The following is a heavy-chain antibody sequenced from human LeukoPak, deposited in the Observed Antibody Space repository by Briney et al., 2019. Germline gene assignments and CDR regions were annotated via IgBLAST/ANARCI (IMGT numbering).Heavy chain of an antibody. CDR1: GGSISSSSYY. Sequence: SETLSLTCTVSGGSISSSSYYWGWIRQPPGKGLEWIGSIYYSGSTYYNPSLKSRVTISVDTSKNQFSLKLSSVTAADTAVYYCARQLQDGSSWYPPTYYYYMDVWGKGTTVTISS. CDR2: IYYSGST. CDR3: ARQLQDGSSWYPPTYYYYMDV. J-gene: IGHJ6*03. D-gene: IGHD6-13*01. V-gene: IGHV4-39*01.